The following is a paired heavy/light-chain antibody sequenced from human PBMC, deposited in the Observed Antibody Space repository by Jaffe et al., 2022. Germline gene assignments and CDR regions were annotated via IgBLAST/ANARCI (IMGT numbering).Light chain of an antibody. Sequence: SYVLTQPPSVSVAPGKTARITCGGNNIGSKSVHWYQQKPGQAPVLVIYYDSDRPSGIPERFSGSNSGNTATLTISRVEAGDEADYYCQVWDSSSDHPVVFGGGTKLTVL. CDR2: YDS. V-gene: IGLV3-21*04. J-gene: IGLJ2*01. CDR1: NIGSKS. CDR3: QVWDSSSDHPVV.
Heavy chain of an antibody. CDR2: FDPEDGET. V-gene: IGHV1-24*01. D-gene: IGHD4-17*01. CDR3: ATDLNSRMTTVTYFDAFDI. Sequence: QVQLVQSGAEVKKPGASVKVSCKVSGYTLTELSMHWVRQAPGKGLEWMGGFDPEDGETIYAQKFQGRVTMTEDTSTDTAYMELSSLRSEDTAVYYCATDLNSRMTTVTYFDAFDIWGQGTMVTVSS. J-gene: IGHJ3*02. CDR1: GYTLTELS.